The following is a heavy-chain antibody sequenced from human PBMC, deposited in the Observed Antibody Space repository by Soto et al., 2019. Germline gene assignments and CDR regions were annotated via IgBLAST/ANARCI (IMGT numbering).Heavy chain of an antibody. CDR1: GFNFNDHW. CDR2: IKKDGSGT. D-gene: IGHD2-2*01. Sequence: GGSLRLSCAASGFNFNDHWMTWVRQAPGKGLEWVANIKKDGSGTYYVDSVKGRFTISRDNANNSLFLQMNSLRADDTAVYYCARVANGVVAPAATYYFDYWGQGALVTVSS. V-gene: IGHV3-7*03. J-gene: IGHJ4*02. CDR3: ARVANGVVAPAATYYFDY.